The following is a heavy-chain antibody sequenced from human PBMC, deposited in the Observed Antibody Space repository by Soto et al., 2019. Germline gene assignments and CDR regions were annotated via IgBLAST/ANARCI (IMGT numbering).Heavy chain of an antibody. D-gene: IGHD1-1*01. V-gene: IGHV4-59*01. CDR2: IFYSGGT. CDR3: ARLQLVQKVIDY. J-gene: IGHJ4*02. Sequence: LSLTCTVSGDSISTYYWSWIRQPPGKGLQWIGYIFYSGGTAHNPSLKSRVTISLDMSKKQISLKLSSVTTADTATYFCARLQLVQKVIDYWGQGTLVTVSS. CDR1: GDSISTYY.